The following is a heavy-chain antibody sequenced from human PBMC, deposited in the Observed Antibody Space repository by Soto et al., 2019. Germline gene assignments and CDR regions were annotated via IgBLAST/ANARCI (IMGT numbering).Heavy chain of an antibody. CDR3: ATRAADYDFWSGYYSYYYYMGV. V-gene: IGHV4-59*08. Sequence: PSETLSLTCTVSGGSISSYYWSWIRQPPGKGLEWIGYIYYSGSTNYNPSLKSRVTISVDTSKNQFSLKLSSVTAADTAVYYCATRAADYDFWSGYYSYYYYMGVWGKGTTVTVSS. J-gene: IGHJ6*03. D-gene: IGHD3-3*01. CDR2: IYYSGST. CDR1: GGSISSYY.